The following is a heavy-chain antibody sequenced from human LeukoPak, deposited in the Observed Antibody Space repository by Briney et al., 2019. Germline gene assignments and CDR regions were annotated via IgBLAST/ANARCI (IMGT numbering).Heavy chain of an antibody. CDR3: ARFLVAVAAIDY. V-gene: IGHV3-30*03. Sequence: PGRSLRLSCAASGFAFSTYVMHWVRQAPGKGLEWVAITSNDETKRLYADSVKGRFTIYRDNYKNTLHLHMNSLRVEDTAVYYCARFLVAVAAIDYWGQGMLVTVYS. CDR1: GFAFSTYV. J-gene: IGHJ4*02. D-gene: IGHD2-15*01. CDR2: TSNDETKR.